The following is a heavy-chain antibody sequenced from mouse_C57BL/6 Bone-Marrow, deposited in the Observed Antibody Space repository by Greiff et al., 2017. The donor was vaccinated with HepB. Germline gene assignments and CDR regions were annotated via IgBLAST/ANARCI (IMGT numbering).Heavy chain of an antibody. J-gene: IGHJ4*01. V-gene: IGHV2-3*01. CDR2: IWGDGST. D-gene: IGHD1-1*01. CDR1: GFSLTSYG. Sequence: VQGVESGPGLVAPSQSLSITCTVSGFSLTSYGVSWVRQPPGKGLEWLGVIWGDGSTNYHSALISRLSIHKDNSKSQVFLKLNSLQTDDTATYYCAKPVITTVVATDYAMDYWGQGTSVTVSS. CDR3: AKPVITTVVATDYAMDY.